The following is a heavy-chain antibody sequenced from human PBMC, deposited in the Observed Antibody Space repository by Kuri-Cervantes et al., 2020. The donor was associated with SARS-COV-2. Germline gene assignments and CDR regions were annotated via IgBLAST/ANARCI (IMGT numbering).Heavy chain of an antibody. CDR2: IYSGGST. CDR1: GFTFGDYA. Sequence: GGSLSLSCTASGFTFGDYAMSWVRQAPGKGLEWVSVIYSGGSTYYADSVKGRFTISRDNSKNTLYLQMNSLRAEDTAVYYCARLLKSRTTVTTSVYWYYYYMDVWGKGTTVTVSS. CDR3: ARLLKSRTTVTTSVYWYYYYMDV. D-gene: IGHD4-17*01. J-gene: IGHJ6*03. V-gene: IGHV3-53*01.